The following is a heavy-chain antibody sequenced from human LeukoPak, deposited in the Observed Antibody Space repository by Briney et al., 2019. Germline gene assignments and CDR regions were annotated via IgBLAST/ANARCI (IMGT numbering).Heavy chain of an antibody. CDR3: AKDGAYGQRYYFDY. CDR2: ISGSGGST. CDR1: GFTFSSYA. J-gene: IGHJ4*02. V-gene: IGHV3-23*01. D-gene: IGHD4-17*01. Sequence: GGSLRLSCAASGFTFSSYAMSWVRQAPGKGLEWVSAISGSGGSTYYADSVKGRFTIPRDNSKNTLYLQMNSLRAEDTAVYYCAKDGAYGQRYYFDYWGQGTLVTVSS.